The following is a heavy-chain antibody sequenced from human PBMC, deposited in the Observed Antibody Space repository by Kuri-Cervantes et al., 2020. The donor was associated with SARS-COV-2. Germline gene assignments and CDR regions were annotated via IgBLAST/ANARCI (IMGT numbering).Heavy chain of an antibody. J-gene: IGHJ6*03. D-gene: IGHD3-22*01. V-gene: IGHV1-2*02. Sequence: ASVKVSCKASGYTFTGYYMHWVRQAPGQGLEWMGWINPNSGGTNYAQKFQGRVTMTRDTSISTAYMELRSLRSDDTAVYYCALGYWGSGYPRNYYYMDVWGKGTTVTVSS. CDR3: ALGYWGSGYPRNYYYMDV. CDR1: GYTFTGYY. CDR2: INPNSGGT.